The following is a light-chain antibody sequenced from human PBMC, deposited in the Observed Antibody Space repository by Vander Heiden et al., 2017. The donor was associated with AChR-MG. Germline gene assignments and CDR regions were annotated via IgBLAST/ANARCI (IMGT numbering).Light chain of an antibody. CDR2: DAS. J-gene: IGKJ3*01. CDR1: QDISNY. Sequence: DIQLTHSPSSLSASVGDRVTITCQASQDISNYLNWYQQKPGKAPKLLIYDASNLETGVPSRFSGSGSGTDFTFTISSLQPEDIATYYCQQYDNLPFTFGPGTKVEIK. V-gene: IGKV1-33*01. CDR3: QQYDNLPFT.